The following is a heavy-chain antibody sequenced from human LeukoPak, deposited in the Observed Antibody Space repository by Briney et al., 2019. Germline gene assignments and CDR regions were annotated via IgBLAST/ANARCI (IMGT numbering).Heavy chain of an antibody. D-gene: IGHD3-3*01. V-gene: IGHV1-2*02. Sequence: ASVKVSCKTSGYTFTVYYVHWVRQAPGQGLELMGWINPNSGGTTYAQKFQGRVTMTRDTSISTAYMELSRLRSDDTAVYYCARGTYYDFWNNFYYSTHFDFWGQGTLVTVSS. CDR2: INPNSGGT. CDR3: ARGTYYDFWNNFYYSTHFDF. CDR1: GYTFTVYY. J-gene: IGHJ4*02.